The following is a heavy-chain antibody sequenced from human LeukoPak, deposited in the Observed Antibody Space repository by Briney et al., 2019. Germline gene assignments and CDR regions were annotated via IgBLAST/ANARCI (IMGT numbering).Heavy chain of an antibody. CDR1: GGSISRYY. CDR2: IYHSGST. J-gene: IGHJ4*02. V-gene: IGHV4-38-2*02. CDR3: ARATTVTTEFDY. Sequence: SETLSLTCTVSGGSISRYYWSWIRQPPGKGLEWIGSIYHSGSTYYNPSLKSRVTISVDTSKNQFSLKLSSVTAADTAVYYCARATTVTTEFDYWGQGTLVTVSS. D-gene: IGHD4-11*01.